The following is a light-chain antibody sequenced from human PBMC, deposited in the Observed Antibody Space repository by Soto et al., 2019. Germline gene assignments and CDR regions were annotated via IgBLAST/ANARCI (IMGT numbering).Light chain of an antibody. CDR3: QQYSDWPLT. V-gene: IGKV3D-15*01. J-gene: IGKJ4*01. CDR2: GVS. CDR1: QSIGSK. Sequence: EILMTQSRAPLSVSPGVQATLSCMASQSIGSKLAWYQQKPGQAPRLLMYGVSTRATGMPARFSGSGSGTEFTLIISSLQSEDIADYYCQQYSDWPLTFGGGTKVDIK.